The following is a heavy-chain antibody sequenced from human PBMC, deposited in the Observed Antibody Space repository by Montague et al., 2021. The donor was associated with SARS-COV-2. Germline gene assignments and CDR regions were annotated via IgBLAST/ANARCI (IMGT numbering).Heavy chain of an antibody. CDR2: TYDVRPI. D-gene: IGHD3-16*01. V-gene: IGHV4-31*03. CDR3: AAYIIGAGGRGS. CDR1: GASIRGAYH. Sequence: TLSLTCSVSGASIRGAYHWSWIRQHPGKDLEWIGHTYDVRPIYYNPSLRGRASISLDTSENRFSLTLTSVTAADTALYYCAAYIIGAGGRGSWGQGALVTVSS. J-gene: IGHJ1*01.